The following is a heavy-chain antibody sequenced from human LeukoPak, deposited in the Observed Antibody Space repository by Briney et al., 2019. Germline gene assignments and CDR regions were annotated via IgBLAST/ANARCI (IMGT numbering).Heavy chain of an antibody. CDR3: ARELLNAPTPGAY. CDR1: IDSTNGNY. J-gene: IGHJ4*02. V-gene: IGHV4-4*02. D-gene: IGHD2-21*01. Sequence: PSETLSLTCAVSIDSTNGNYWSWVRQSPGKGLVWIGEVHRSGSTNYKPSLKRRVTISIDRSKDQISLDLTSVTAADTAVYYCARELLNAPTPGAYWGQGILVTVSS. CDR2: VHRSGST.